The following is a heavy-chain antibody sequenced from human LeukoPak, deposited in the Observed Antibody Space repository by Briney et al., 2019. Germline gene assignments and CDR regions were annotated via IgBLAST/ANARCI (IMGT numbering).Heavy chain of an antibody. V-gene: IGHV3-48*03. CDR2: ISSSGSTI. CDR3: ARTEVLEAFDI. J-gene: IGHJ3*02. D-gene: IGHD3-10*01. CDR1: GFTFSSYE. Sequence: GGSLRLSCAASGFTFSSYEMNWVRQAPGKGLEWVSYISSSGSTIYYADSVKGRFTISRDNAKNSLYLQMNSLRAGDTVVYYCARTEVLEAFDIWGQGTMVTVSS.